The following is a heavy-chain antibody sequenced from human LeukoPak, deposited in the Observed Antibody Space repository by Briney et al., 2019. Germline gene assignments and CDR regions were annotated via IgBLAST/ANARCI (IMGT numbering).Heavy chain of an antibody. J-gene: IGHJ3*02. CDR1: GGSISSGGYY. V-gene: IGHV4-30-2*01. CDR3: ARPGRGSSWAFDI. CDR2: IYHSGST. D-gene: IGHD6-6*01. Sequence: SETLSLTCTVSGGSISSGGYYWSWIRQPPGKGLEWIGYIYHSGSTYYNPSLKSRVTISVDRSKNQFSLKLSSVTAADTAVYYCARPGRGSSWAFDIWGQGTMVTVSS.